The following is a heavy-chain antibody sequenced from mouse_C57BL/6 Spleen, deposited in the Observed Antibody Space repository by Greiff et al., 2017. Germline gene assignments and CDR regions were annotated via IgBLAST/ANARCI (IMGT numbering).Heavy chain of an antibody. CDR3: AMSGTVAY. J-gene: IGHJ3*01. CDR1: GYTFTDYH. Sequence: EVQLKQSGPELVKPGASVKMSCKASGYTFTDYHMHWVKQSHGTSLEWIGYINPHNGGTSYNQTFKGTATLTVNKSSSTAYMELRSLTSEESAVYYCAMSGTVAYWGQGTLVTVSA. CDR2: INPHNGGT. D-gene: IGHD4-1*01. V-gene: IGHV1-22*01.